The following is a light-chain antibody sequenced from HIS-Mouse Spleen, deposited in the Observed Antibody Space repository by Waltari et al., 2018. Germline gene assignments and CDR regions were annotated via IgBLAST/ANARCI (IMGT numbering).Light chain of an antibody. V-gene: IGLV1-47*01. CDR1: SSNIGSNY. CDR2: RNN. J-gene: IGLJ7*02. CDR3: AAWDDSLSGPV. Sequence: QSVLTQPPSASGTPGQRVTISCSGSSSNIGSNYVYWYQQLPGTAPKLLIYRNNQRPSGFPDRFSGSKSGTSASLAISGLRSEDEADYYCAAWDDSLSGPVFGGGTQLTAL.